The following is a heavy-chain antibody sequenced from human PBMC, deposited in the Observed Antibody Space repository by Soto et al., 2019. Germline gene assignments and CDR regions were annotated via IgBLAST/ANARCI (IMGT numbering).Heavy chain of an antibody. CDR1: GFSLSTNGVG. V-gene: IGHV2-5*02. Sequence: GSGPTLVNPTQTLTLTCTFSGFSLSTNGVGLGWIRQPPGKALEWLTLIYWDDDKRYSPSLESRVTITKDTSKNQVILTMTNMDPLDTATYYCALRRDSSGNYYTENVDYWGQGTLVTFSS. CDR3: ALRRDSSGNYYTENVDY. CDR2: IYWDDDK. D-gene: IGHD3-22*01. J-gene: IGHJ4*02.